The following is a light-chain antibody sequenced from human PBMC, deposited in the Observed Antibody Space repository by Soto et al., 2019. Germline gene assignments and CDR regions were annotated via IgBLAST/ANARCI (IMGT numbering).Light chain of an antibody. J-gene: IGKJ1*01. V-gene: IGKV3-15*01. CDR2: DAS. CDR3: QQYHNWPWT. Sequence: SVMTQSPDTLSVSPGERATLSCRASKSVGTNLAWYQQKPGQAPRLLIYDASKRATDIPPRFSGGGSGTEFTLTISSLQYDDFEVYHCQQYHNWPWTFGQGTKVDIK. CDR1: KSVGTN.